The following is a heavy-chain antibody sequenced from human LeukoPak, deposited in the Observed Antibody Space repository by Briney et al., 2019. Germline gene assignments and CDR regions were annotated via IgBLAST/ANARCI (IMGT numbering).Heavy chain of an antibody. CDR2: ISWNSGSI. V-gene: IGHV3-9*01. J-gene: IGHJ4*02. D-gene: IGHD3-22*01. CDR1: GFTFDDYA. Sequence: PGGSLRLSCAASGFTFDDYAMHWVRQAPGKGPEWVSGISWNSGSIGYADSVKGRSTISRDNAKSSLYLQMNSLRAEDTALYYCAKDRYYDSSGYYVGAFDYWGQGTLVTVSS. CDR3: AKDRYYDSSGYYVGAFDY.